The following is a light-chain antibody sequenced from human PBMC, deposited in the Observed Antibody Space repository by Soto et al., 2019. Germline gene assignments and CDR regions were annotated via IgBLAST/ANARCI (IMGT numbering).Light chain of an antibody. CDR2: EVS. CDR3: SSYTNRSPYV. J-gene: IGLJ1*01. V-gene: IGLV2-14*01. CDR1: SSDVGGYNY. Sequence: QSALTQPPSASGSPGQSVTISCTGTSSDVGGYNYVSWYQQHPGKAPKLMIYEVSNRPAGVSNRFSGSKSGNTASLTISGLQAADEADYYCSSYTNRSPYVFGTGTKLTVL.